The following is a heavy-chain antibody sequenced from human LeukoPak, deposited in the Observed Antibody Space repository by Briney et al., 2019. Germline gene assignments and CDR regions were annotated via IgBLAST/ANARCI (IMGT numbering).Heavy chain of an antibody. D-gene: IGHD3-3*01. CDR2: ITWKSHRT. J-gene: IGHJ4*02. CDR3: ASEVGYRSLGY. CDR1: GFTFDDDT. V-gene: IGHV3-43*01. Sequence: GGSLRLSCAASGFTFDDDTMHWVRQTPGRGLEWVSFITWKSHRTHYADSVKGRFTVSRDNSKDSLYLQMNSLRTEDTGLYHCASEVGYRSLGYLGQGTLVTVSS.